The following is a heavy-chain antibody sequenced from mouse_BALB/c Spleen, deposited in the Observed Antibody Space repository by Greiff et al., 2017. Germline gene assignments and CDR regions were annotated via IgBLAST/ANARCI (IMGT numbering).Heavy chain of an antibody. Sequence: EVQGVESGGGLVQPGGSLRLSCATSGFTFTDYYMSWVRQPPGKALEWLGFIRNKANGYTTEYSASVKGRFTISRDNSQSILYLQMNTLRAEDSATYYCARAYYGSSYDYAMDYWGQGTSVTVSS. CDR2: IRNKANGYTT. J-gene: IGHJ4*01. D-gene: IGHD1-1*01. CDR1: GFTFTDYY. CDR3: ARAYYGSSYDYAMDY. V-gene: IGHV7-3*02.